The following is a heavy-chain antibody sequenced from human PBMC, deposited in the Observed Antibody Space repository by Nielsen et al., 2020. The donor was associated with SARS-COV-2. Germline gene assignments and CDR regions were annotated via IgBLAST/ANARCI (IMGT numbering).Heavy chain of an antibody. CDR1: GFTFSSYG. Sequence: GGSLRLSCAASGFTFSSYGMHWVRQAPGKGLDWAAFTSYDGRDKFYADSVRGRFIVSRDNFRNTLSLHMDSLRTEDTAVYFCARQATIYMNEVSGMDVWGQGTTVTVSS. J-gene: IGHJ6*02. CDR2: TSYDGRDK. CDR3: ARQATIYMNEVSGMDV. D-gene: IGHD3-9*01. V-gene: IGHV3-30*03.